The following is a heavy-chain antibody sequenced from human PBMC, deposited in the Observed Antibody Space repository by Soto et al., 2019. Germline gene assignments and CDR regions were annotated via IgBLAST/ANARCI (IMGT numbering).Heavy chain of an antibody. CDR3: ARSTDRYYFDY. CDR1: GGTFSSYG. D-gene: IGHD1-1*01. Sequence: GASVKVSCKASGGTFSSYGIRWVRQAPGQGLEWMGGIIPMFRTPKYAQKFQGRVTITADESTSTSYMELSSLRSEGTAVYYCARSTDRYYFDYWGQGTLVTVSS. J-gene: IGHJ4*02. V-gene: IGHV1-69*13. CDR2: IIPMFRTP.